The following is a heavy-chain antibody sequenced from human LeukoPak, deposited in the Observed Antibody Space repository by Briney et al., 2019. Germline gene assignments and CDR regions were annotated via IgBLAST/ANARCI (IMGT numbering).Heavy chain of an antibody. CDR2: IWYDGSNK. D-gene: IGHD3-22*01. V-gene: IGHV3-33*06. Sequence: PGGSLRLSCAASGFTFSSYGMHWVRQAPGKGLEWVAVIWYDGSNKYYADSVKGRFTISRDNPKNTLYLQMNSLRAEDTAVYYCAKNLVGYDSSGYSMVFDYWGQGTLVTVSS. CDR1: GFTFSSYG. J-gene: IGHJ4*02. CDR3: AKNLVGYDSSGYSMVFDY.